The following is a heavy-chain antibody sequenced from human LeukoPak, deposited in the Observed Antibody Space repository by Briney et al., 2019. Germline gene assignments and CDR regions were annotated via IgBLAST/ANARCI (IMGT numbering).Heavy chain of an antibody. V-gene: IGHV1-18*01. J-gene: IGHJ5*02. CDR3: ARDNRQWLVS. Sequence: ASVKVSCKASGYTFTSYDINWVRQAPGQGLEWMGRIRPYNDYTNYAQKFQGRVTMTTDTSTSTAYMELTSLTSDDTAVYYCARDNRQWLVSWGQGTQVTVSS. CDR1: GYTFTSYD. D-gene: IGHD6-19*01. CDR2: IRPYNDYT.